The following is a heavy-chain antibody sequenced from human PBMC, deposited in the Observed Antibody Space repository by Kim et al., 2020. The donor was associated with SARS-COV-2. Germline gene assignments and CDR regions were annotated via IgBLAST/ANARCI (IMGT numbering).Heavy chain of an antibody. J-gene: IGHJ4*02. CDR3: ARGEYYYDSSGYYYGDY. Sequence: GGSLRLSCAASGFTFSSYSMNWVRQAPGKGLEWVSYISSSSSTIYYADSVKGRFTISRDNAKNSLYLQMNSLRDEDTAVYYCARGEYYYDSSGYYYGDYWGQGTLVTVSS. CDR1: GFTFSSYS. V-gene: IGHV3-48*02. CDR2: ISSSSSTI. D-gene: IGHD3-22*01.